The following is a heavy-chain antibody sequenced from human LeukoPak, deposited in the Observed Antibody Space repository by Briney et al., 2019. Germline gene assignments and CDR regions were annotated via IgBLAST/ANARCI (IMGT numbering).Heavy chain of an antibody. V-gene: IGHV1-24*01. CDR1: GYTLTELS. CDR3: ATRADIVATIELGYYYMDV. D-gene: IGHD5-12*01. Sequence: ASVKVSCKVSGYTLTELSMHWVRQAPGKGLEGMGGFDPEDGETIYAQKFQGRVTMTEDTSTDTAYMELSSLRSEDTAVYYCATRADIVATIELGYYYMDVWGKGTTVTVSS. J-gene: IGHJ6*03. CDR2: FDPEDGET.